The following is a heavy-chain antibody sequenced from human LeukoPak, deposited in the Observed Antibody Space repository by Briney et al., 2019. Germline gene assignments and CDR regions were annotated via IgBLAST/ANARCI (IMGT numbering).Heavy chain of an antibody. D-gene: IGHD5-18*01. CDR3: AREADTAMSG. Sequence: GRSLRLSCAASGFTFSSHAMHWVRQAPGKGLEWVAVISYDGSNKYYVDSVKGRFTISRDNSKNTLYLQMNSLRAEDTAVYYCAREADTAMSGWGQGTLVTVSS. CDR1: GFTFSSHA. V-gene: IGHV3-30-3*01. CDR2: ISYDGSNK. J-gene: IGHJ4*02.